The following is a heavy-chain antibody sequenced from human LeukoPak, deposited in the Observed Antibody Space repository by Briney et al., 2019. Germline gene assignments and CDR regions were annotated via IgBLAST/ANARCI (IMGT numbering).Heavy chain of an antibody. CDR1: GFTFSSYA. CDR2: ISGSGDST. CDR3: AKGRSGVSAAINY. J-gene: IGHJ4*02. D-gene: IGHD2-2*01. Sequence: GGSLRLSCAASGFTFSSYAMSWVRQAPGKGLDWVSTISGSGDSTYYADSVKGRFTISRDNSKNTLHLQMNSLRAEDTAVYSCAKGRSGVSAAINYWGQGTLVTVSS. V-gene: IGHV3-23*01.